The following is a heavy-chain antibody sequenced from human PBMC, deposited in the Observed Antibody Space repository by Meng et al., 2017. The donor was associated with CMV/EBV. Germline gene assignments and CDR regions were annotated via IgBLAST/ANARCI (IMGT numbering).Heavy chain of an antibody. D-gene: IGHD3-3*01. CDR3: ARGGSDYDFWSGYSYWFDP. CDR1: FINYG. J-gene: IGHJ5*02. Sequence: FINYGINWVRQATGQWLEWMGWMNPNSGNTGYAQTFQGRATMTRNTSISTAYMELSSLRSEDTAVYYCARGGSDYDFWSGYSYWFDPWGQGTLVTVSS. CDR2: MNPNSGNT. V-gene: IGHV1-8*01.